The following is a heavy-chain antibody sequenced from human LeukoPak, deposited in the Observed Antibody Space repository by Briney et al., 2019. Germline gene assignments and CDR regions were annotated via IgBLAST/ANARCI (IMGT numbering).Heavy chain of an antibody. V-gene: IGHV3-48*04. Sequence: PGGSLRLSCGASGFSFSSYWMSWVRQAPGKGLEWVSYIRGSSSTMYYADSVKGRFTISRDNARNSLSLQMNSLRVEDTAVYYCARGLSAAGLGRNFDYWGQGTLVTVSS. J-gene: IGHJ4*02. D-gene: IGHD6-13*01. CDR3: ARGLSAAGLGRNFDY. CDR1: GFSFSSYW. CDR2: IRGSSSTM.